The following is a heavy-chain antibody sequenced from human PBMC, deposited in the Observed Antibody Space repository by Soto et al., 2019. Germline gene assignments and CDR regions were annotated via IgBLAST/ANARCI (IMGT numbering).Heavy chain of an antibody. CDR3: ARDITMIDYKRPDDAFDI. D-gene: IGHD3-22*01. J-gene: IGHJ3*02. Sequence: ASVKVSCKASGYTFTSYDINWVRQATGQGLEWMGWMNPNSGNTGYAQKFQGWVTMTRDTSISTAYMELSRLRSDDTAVYYCARDITMIDYKRPDDAFDIWGQGTMVTVSS. V-gene: IGHV1-8*01. CDR2: MNPNSGNT. CDR1: GYTFTSYD.